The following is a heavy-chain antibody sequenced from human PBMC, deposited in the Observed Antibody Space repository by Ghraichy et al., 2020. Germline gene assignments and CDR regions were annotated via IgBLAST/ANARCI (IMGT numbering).Heavy chain of an antibody. J-gene: IGHJ3*02. V-gene: IGHV3-9*01. CDR3: AIDLDNGLGSWALDI. Sequence: GGSLRLSCVASGFTFGDYDIHWVRQIPGEGLEWVSGISWNSANIGYADSGRGRFTVSRDNAENFLYLQMNSLRAEDTALYYCAIDLDNGLGSWALDIWGQGTMVTVSS. CDR2: ISWNSANI. CDR1: GFTFGDYD. D-gene: IGHD2-8*01.